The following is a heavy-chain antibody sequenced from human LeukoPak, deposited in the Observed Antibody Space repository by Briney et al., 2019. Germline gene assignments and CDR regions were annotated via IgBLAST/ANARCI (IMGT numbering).Heavy chain of an antibody. CDR3: ARDGRSSRNRFYYYYGMDV. CDR2: IYYSGST. Sequence: SETLSLTCTVSGGSISSYYWSWIRQPPGKGLEWIGYIYYSGSTNYNPSLKSRVTISVDTSKNQFSLKLSSVTAADTAVYYCARDGRSSRNRFYYYYGMDVWGQGTLVTVSS. CDR1: GGSISSYY. J-gene: IGHJ6*02. D-gene: IGHD1-14*01. V-gene: IGHV4-59*12.